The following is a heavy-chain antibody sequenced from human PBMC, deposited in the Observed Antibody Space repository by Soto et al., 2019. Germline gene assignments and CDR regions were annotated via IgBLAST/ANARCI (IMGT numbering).Heavy chain of an antibody. Sequence: QMQLVQSGPEVKKPGTSVKVSCKASGFTFTSSAVQWVRQARGQRLEWIGWIVVGSGNTNYAQKFQERVTITRDMSTSTAYMELSTQRSEDTDVYYCADNYGSGGDYWGQGTLVTVSS. D-gene: IGHD3-10*01. J-gene: IGHJ4*02. CDR1: GFTFTSSA. V-gene: IGHV1-58*01. CDR2: IVVGSGNT. CDR3: ADNYGSGGDY.